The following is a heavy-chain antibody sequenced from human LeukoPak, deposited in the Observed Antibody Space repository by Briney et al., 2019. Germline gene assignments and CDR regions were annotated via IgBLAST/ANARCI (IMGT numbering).Heavy chain of an antibody. CDR3: ARRERGYCSSTSCYTGQYYCYYYMDV. Sequence: GGSLRLSCAASGFTFSDYYMSWIRQAPGKGLEWVSYISSSGSTIYYADSVKGRFTISRDNAKNSLYLQMNSLRAEDTAVYYCARRERGYCSSTSCYTGQYYCYYYMDVWGKGTTVTVSS. D-gene: IGHD2-2*02. J-gene: IGHJ6*03. CDR1: GFTFSDYY. CDR2: ISSSGSTI. V-gene: IGHV3-11*04.